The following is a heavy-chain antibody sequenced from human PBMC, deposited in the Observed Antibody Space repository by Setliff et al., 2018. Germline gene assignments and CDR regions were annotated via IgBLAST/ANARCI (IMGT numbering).Heavy chain of an antibody. Sequence: SETLSLTCNVSGGSISSYSWSWIRQAPGKGLEWIGYLYYSGNTNYNPSLKSRVTISGDTSQNYFSLKLTSVTEADTAVYYCARGPPGYYYYMNVWGQGTTVTVAS. CDR1: GGSISSYS. J-gene: IGHJ6*03. CDR2: LYYSGNT. V-gene: IGHV4-59*01. CDR3: ARGPPGYYYYMNV.